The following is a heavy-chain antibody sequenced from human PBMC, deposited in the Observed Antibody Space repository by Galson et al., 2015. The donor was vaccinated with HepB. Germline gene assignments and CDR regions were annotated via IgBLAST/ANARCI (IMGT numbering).Heavy chain of an antibody. J-gene: IGHJ4*02. V-gene: IGHV5-51*01. CDR2: IYPGDSDT. Sequence: QSGAEVKKPGESLKISCKGFGYNFGNYWIAWVRQMPGKGLESMGIIYPGDSDTRYSPSFQGQVTISVDKSISTAYLEWSSLGAWDSAMYYCARQRDPYDYWGQGTLVTVSS. CDR1: GYNFGNYW. CDR3: ARQRDPYDY.